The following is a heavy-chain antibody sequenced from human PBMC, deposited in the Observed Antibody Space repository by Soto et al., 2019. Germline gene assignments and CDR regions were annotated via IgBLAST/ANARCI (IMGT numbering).Heavy chain of an antibody. CDR3: AKARRHQETTTVVTPLDY. Sequence: QVQLVESGGGVVQPGRSLRLSCAASGFTFSSYGMHWVRQAPGKGLEWVAVISYDGSNKYYADSVKGRFTISRDNSKNTLYLQMNSLRAEDTAVYYCAKARRHQETTTVVTPLDYWGQGTLVTVSS. D-gene: IGHD4-17*01. J-gene: IGHJ4*02. CDR1: GFTFSSYG. V-gene: IGHV3-30*18. CDR2: ISYDGSNK.